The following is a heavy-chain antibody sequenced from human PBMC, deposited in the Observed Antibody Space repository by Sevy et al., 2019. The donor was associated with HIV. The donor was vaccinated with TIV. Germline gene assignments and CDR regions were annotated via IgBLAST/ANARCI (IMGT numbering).Heavy chain of an antibody. J-gene: IGHJ6*02. CDR1: GYTFTSYY. CDR2: INPSGGST. D-gene: IGHD2-15*01. CDR3: ARGGGVVVGATVSGMDV. Sequence: ASVKVSCKASGYTFTSYYIHWVRQAPGQGLEWMGIINPSGGSTSYAQKFQGRVTMTRGRSTSTVYMEMRSLRSGDTAVYYCARGGGVVVGATVSGMDVWGQGTTVTVSS. V-gene: IGHV1-46*01.